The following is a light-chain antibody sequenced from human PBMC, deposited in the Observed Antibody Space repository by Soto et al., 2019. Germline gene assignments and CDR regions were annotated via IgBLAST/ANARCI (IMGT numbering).Light chain of an antibody. Sequence: DVRMTQSPSTLSASVGDTVTVTCRASQSISSWLAWYQQKPGKAPKLLIYKASSLESGVPSRFSGSGSGTEFTLTISSLQPDDFATYYCQQYNTPLPFGGGTKVAIK. CDR1: QSISSW. V-gene: IGKV1-5*03. CDR2: KAS. J-gene: IGKJ4*01. CDR3: QQYNTPLP.